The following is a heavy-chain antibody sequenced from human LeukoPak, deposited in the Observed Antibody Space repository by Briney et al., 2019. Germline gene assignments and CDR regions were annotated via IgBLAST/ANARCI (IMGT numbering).Heavy chain of an antibody. J-gene: IGHJ3*02. Sequence: GRSLRLSCAASGSTFSSYGMHWVRQAPGKGLERVAVISSDGSNEYYADSVKGRFTISRDNSKNTLFLQMDSLRAEDTAVYFCAKDRIYSSGWSDAFDIWGQGTMVTVSS. V-gene: IGHV3-30*18. CDR2: ISSDGSNE. CDR3: AKDRIYSSGWSDAFDI. CDR1: GSTFSSYG. D-gene: IGHD6-19*01.